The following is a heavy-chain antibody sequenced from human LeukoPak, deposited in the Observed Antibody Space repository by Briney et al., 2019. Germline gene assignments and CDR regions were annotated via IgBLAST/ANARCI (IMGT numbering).Heavy chain of an antibody. CDR3: ARRGYSYGAGYFDY. CDR1: GGSISSSSYY. V-gene: IGHV4-39*01. Sequence: SETLSLTCTASGGSISSSSYYWGWIRQPPGKGLEWIGSFFYSGSTYYNPSLKSRVTISVDTSKNQFSLKLSSVTAADTAVYYCARRGYSYGAGYFDYWGQGTLVTVSS. J-gene: IGHJ4*02. CDR2: FFYSGST. D-gene: IGHD5-18*01.